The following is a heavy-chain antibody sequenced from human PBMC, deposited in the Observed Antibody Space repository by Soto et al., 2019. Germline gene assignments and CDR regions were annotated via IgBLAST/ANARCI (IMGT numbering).Heavy chain of an antibody. CDR1: GFSFRSYW. V-gene: IGHV3-74*01. CDR3: VRDLTTVPGPH. D-gene: IGHD4-17*01. J-gene: IGHJ4*02. Sequence: GGSLRLSCAASGFSFRSYWMHWVRQAPGKGPVWVSRVNGDGSTTSYAESVKGRFTISRDNAQNTVYLQMNSLRADDTAVYYCVRDLTTVPGPHWGQGTLVTVSS. CDR2: VNGDGSTT.